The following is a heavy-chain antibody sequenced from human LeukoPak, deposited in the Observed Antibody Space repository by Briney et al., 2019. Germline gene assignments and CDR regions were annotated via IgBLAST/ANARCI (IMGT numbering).Heavy chain of an antibody. CDR2: ISWNSGSI. V-gene: IGHV3-9*01. J-gene: IGHJ6*02. CDR3: AKDCSGRNGMDA. Sequence: SLRLSCAASGFTFDDYAMHWVRQAPGKGLEWVSGISWNSGSIGYADSVKGRFSISRDNAKNSLYLQMNSLRAEDTALYYCAKDCSGRNGMDAWGQGTTVTVSS. D-gene: IGHD2-15*01. CDR1: GFTFDDYA.